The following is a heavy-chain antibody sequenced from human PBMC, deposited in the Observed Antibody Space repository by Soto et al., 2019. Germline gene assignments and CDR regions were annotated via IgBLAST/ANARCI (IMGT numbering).Heavy chain of an antibody. V-gene: IGHV4-31*03. Sequence: QVQLQESGPGLVKPSQTLSLTCTVSGGSTSSGDYYWSWIRQLPGKDLEWIVYIYYNGNTYYTPSLKSRATISLDTSRNQFFLNLNSVTAADTAVYYCARDVGSSHGPGHPHYFDYWGQGTLVTVSS. CDR3: ARDVGSSHGPGHPHYFDY. D-gene: IGHD2-2*01. J-gene: IGHJ4*02. CDR1: GGSTSSGDYY. CDR2: IYYNGNT.